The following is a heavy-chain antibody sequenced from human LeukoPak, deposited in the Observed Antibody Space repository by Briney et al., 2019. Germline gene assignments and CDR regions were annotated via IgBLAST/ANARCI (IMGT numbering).Heavy chain of an antibody. CDR2: ISAYSGNT. CDR1: GYTFTSYG. CDR3: ARSSYYDFWSGLGFDY. J-gene: IGHJ4*02. D-gene: IGHD3-3*01. Sequence: ASVKVSCKASGYTFTSYGISWVRQAPGQGLEWMGWISAYSGNTNYAQKLQGRVTMTTDTSTSTAYMELRSLRSDDTAVYYCARSSYYDFWSGLGFDYWGQGTLVTVSS. V-gene: IGHV1-18*01.